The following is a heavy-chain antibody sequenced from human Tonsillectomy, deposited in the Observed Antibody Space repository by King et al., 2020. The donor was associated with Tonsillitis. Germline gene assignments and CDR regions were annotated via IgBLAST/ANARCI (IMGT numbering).Heavy chain of an antibody. CDR1: GGSISSSNYY. J-gene: IGHJ4*02. D-gene: IGHD3-10*01. Sequence: QLQESGPGLVKPSETLSLTCTVSGGSISSSNYYWGWIRQPPGKGLEWIGSIFYSGNTNYNPSLKSRVTVSVDTSKNQFSLKLSSVTATDTAVYYCARFXYGSGTXYPPGYWAQXTLVTVSS. V-gene: IGHV4-39*01. CDR3: ARFXYGSGTXYPPGY. CDR2: IFYSGNT.